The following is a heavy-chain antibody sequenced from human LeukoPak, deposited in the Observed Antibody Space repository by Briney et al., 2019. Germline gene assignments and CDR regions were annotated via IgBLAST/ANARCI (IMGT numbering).Heavy chain of an antibody. J-gene: IGHJ4*02. CDR3: GKEAGNGWSYFDY. CDR2: IRSGGDTT. CDR1: GFTFSTYA. D-gene: IGHD6-19*01. V-gene: IGHV3-23*01. Sequence: GGSLRLSCAASGFTFSTYAMSWVRQAPGKGLEWVSGIRSGGDTTFYADSVKGRFTISRDNTKNTVYLQMISLRAEDTAVYHCGKEAGNGWSYFDYWGQGTLVTVSS.